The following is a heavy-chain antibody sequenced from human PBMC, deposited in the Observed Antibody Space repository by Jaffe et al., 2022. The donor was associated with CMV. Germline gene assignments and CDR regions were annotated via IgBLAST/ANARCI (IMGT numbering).Heavy chain of an antibody. V-gene: IGHV3-48*03. D-gene: IGHD2-15*01. Sequence: EVQLVESGGGLVQPGGSLRLSCAASGFTFSSYEMNWVRQAPGKGLEWVSYISSSGSTIYYADSVKGRFTISRDNAKNSLYLQMNSLRAEDTAVYYCARGSDIVVVVAATYYYDSSGPIDYWGQGTLVTVSS. J-gene: IGHJ4*02. CDR3: ARGSDIVVVVAATYYYDSSGPIDY. CDR1: GFTFSSYE. CDR2: ISSSGSTI.